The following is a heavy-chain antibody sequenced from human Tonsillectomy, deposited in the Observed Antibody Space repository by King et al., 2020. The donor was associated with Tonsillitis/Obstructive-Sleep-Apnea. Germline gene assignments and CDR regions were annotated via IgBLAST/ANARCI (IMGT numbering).Heavy chain of an antibody. CDR2: IKSKTDGGTT. Sequence: VQLVESGGGLVKPGGSLRLSCAASGFTFSNAWMSWVRQAPGKGLEWVVRIKSKTDGGTTDYAAPVKGRFTISRDDSKNSLYLQMNSLKTEDTAVYYCTTDIGHPDYWGQGTLVTVSS. V-gene: IGHV3-15*01. CDR3: TTDIGHPDY. CDR1: GFTFSNAW. J-gene: IGHJ4*02. D-gene: IGHD3-10*01.